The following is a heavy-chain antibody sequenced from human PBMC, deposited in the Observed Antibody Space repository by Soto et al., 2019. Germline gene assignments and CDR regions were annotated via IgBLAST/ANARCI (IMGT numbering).Heavy chain of an antibody. V-gene: IGHV1-69*12. CDR1: GGTFSSYA. Sequence: QVQLVQSGAEVKKPGSSVKVSCKASGGTFSSYAISWVRQAPGQGLEWMGGIIPIFGTANYAQKFQGRVTITADESTSTAYMELRSLRSEDTAVYYCARGTDIVLVPAATTYYYYYGMDVWGQGTTVTVSS. CDR2: IIPIFGTA. CDR3: ARGTDIVLVPAATTYYYYYGMDV. D-gene: IGHD2-2*01. J-gene: IGHJ6*02.